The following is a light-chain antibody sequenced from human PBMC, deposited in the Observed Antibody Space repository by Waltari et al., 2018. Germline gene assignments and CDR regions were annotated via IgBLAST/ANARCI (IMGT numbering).Light chain of an antibody. CDR1: SGSLSSTSY. J-gene: IGLJ3*02. V-gene: IGLV8-61*01. CDR3: LLYMGSGIWV. CDR2: KAN. Sequence: QTVVTQEPSLSVSPGGTVTLTCALSSGSLSSTSYASWYQQRPGQTPRTLVYKANIRYAGVPGRFAGSVLGNKAVLIITGAQAEDESTYYCLLYMGSGIWVFGGGTKLTVL.